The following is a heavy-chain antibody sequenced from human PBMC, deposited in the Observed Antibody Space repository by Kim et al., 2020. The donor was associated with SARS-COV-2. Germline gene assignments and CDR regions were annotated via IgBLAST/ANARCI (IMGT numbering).Heavy chain of an antibody. J-gene: IGHJ4*02. V-gene: IGHV4-59*13. CDR3: ARGLRDSSGYHPYYFDY. CDR2: IYYSGST. D-gene: IGHD3-22*01. CDR1: GGSISSYY. Sequence: SETLSLTCTVSGGSISSYYWSWIRQPPGKGLEWIGYIYYSGSTNSNPSLKSRVTISVDTSKNQFSLKLSSVTAADTAVYYCARGLRDSSGYHPYYFDYWGQGTLVTVSS.